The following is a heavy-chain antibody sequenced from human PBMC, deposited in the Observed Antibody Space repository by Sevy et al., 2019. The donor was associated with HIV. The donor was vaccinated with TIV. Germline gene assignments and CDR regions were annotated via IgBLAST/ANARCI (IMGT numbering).Heavy chain of an antibody. V-gene: IGHV4-34*01. CDR2: INHSGST. CDR3: ARGDGGDYDDYGMDV. J-gene: IGHJ6*02. Sequence: SETLSLTCAVYGGSFSGYYWSWIRQPPGKGLEWIGEINHSGSTNYNPSLKSRVTISVDTSKNQFSLKLSSVTAADTAVYYCARGDGGDYDDYGMDVWAQGTTVTVSS. D-gene: IGHD3-10*01. CDR1: GGSFSGYY.